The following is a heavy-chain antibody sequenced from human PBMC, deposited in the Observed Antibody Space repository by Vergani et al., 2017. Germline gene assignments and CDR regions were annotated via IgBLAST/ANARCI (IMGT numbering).Heavy chain of an antibody. J-gene: IGHJ3*02. Sequence: EVQLVESGGGLVQPGGSLRLSCAASGFTVSSNYMSWVRQAPGKGLEWVSVIYSGGSTYYADSVKGRFTISRDNSKNSLYLEMNSLRAEDTAVYYCARDQLELGGDCFDMGGQGAMVTDTS. CDR3: ARDQLELGGDCFDM. V-gene: IGHV3-66*01. CDR1: GFTVSSNY. CDR2: IYSGGST. D-gene: IGHD1-1*01.